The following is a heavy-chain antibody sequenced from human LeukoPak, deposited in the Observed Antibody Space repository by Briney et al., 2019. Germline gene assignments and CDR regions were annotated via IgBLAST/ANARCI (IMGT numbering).Heavy chain of an antibody. CDR2: ISAYNGNT. CDR1: GGTFSSYA. Sequence: ASVKVSCKASGGTFSSYAISWVRQAPGQGLEWMGWISAYNGNTNYAQKLQGRVTMTTDTSKSTAYMELRSLRSDDTAVYYCARAGKMVRDYYYYMDVWGKGTTVTVSS. CDR3: ARAGKMVRDYYYYMDV. V-gene: IGHV1-18*01. J-gene: IGHJ6*03. D-gene: IGHD3-10*01.